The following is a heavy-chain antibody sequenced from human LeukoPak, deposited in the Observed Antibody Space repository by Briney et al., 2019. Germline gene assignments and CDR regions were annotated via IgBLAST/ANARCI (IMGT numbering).Heavy chain of an antibody. V-gene: IGHV3-30*18. CDR2: ISYDGSNK. CDR1: GFTFSSYG. CDR3: AKDGKYSSGYFDY. J-gene: IGHJ4*02. Sequence: GGSLRLSCAASGFTFSSYGMHWVRQAPGKGLEWVAVISYDGSNKYYADSVKGRLTISRDNSKNTLYLQMNSLRAEDTAVYYCAKDGKYSSGYFDYWGQGTLVTVSS. D-gene: IGHD6-19*01.